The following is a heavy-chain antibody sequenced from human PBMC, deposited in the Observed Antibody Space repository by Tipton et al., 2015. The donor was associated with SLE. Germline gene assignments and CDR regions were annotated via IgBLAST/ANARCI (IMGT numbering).Heavy chain of an antibody. Sequence: TLSLTCSVSGGSISNYYWSWIRQPAGKGLEWIGRISRSGSTDYNTSRKSRVTMSVDTSRNRFSLKLTSVTAADAAVYYCAREGDRDYFDFWGQGMLVTVSS. J-gene: IGHJ4*02. CDR2: ISRSGST. CDR3: AREGDRDYFDF. D-gene: IGHD2-21*02. CDR1: GGSISNYY. V-gene: IGHV4-4*07.